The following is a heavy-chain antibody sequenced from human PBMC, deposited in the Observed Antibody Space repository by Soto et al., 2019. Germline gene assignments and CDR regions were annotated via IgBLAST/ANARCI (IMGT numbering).Heavy chain of an antibody. CDR2: ILHDETP. V-gene: IGHV3-23*01. CDR3: AKDLFPTSGQRFFFES. CDR1: GFTFSTYA. Sequence: GGSLRLSCAASGFTFSTYAMTWVRQAPGRGLEWVSTILHDETPFYTDSVKGRFTISRDNVRGTLYLQMNGLRVEDAALYFCAKDLFPTSGQRFFFESWGQGSLVTVSS. J-gene: IGHJ4*02. D-gene: IGHD2-21*01.